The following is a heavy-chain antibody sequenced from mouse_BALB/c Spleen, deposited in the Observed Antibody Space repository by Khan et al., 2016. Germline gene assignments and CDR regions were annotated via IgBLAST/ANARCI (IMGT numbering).Heavy chain of an antibody. CDR2: INYSGST. CDR1: GYSITSDYA. D-gene: IGHD1-1*01. J-gene: IGHJ2*01. CDR3: ARDYYGSSYFDY. Sequence: EVQLQESGPGLVKPSQSLSLTCTVTGYSITSDYAWNWIRQFPGNKLEWMGYINYSGSTSHNPSLKSRISITRDTSKNQFFLQLNTVTTEDTATYYCARDYYGSSYFDYWGQGTTLTVSS. V-gene: IGHV3-2*02.